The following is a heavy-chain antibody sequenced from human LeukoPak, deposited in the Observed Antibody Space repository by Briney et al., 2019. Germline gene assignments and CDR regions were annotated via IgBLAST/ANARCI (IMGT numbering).Heavy chain of an antibody. V-gene: IGHV5-51*01. CDR3: ARRGNPFDP. Sequence: GESLKISCQASGYTFSNHWIAWVRQLPGKGLEWMGVIYGGDSDTGYSPSFQGQVTMSVDKSINTAYLQWSSLKASDSGIYYCARRGNPFDPWGQGTLVTVSS. J-gene: IGHJ5*02. CDR2: IYGGDSDT. D-gene: IGHD1-14*01. CDR1: GYTFSNHW.